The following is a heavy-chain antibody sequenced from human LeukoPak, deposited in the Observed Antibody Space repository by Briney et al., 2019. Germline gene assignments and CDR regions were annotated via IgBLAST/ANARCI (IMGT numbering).Heavy chain of an antibody. D-gene: IGHD6-13*01. V-gene: IGHV4-38-2*02. J-gene: IGHJ5*02. CDR1: GYSISSGYY. Sequence: SETLSLTCTVSGYSISSGYYWGWIRQPPGKGLEWIGSIYHSGSTYYNASLESRVTISVDTSKNQFSLKLSSVTAADTAVYYCARAYSSSWYFNWFDPWGQGTLVTVSS. CDR3: ARAYSSSWYFNWFDP. CDR2: IYHSGST.